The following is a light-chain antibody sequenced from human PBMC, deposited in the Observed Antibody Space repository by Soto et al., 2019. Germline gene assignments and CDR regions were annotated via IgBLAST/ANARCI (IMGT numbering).Light chain of an antibody. Sequence: DILLTPSPDSLSVSLSERATINCKSSQSVLYSPNNKNYLAWYQQKPGQPPKLLISWASTRKSGVPDRFSGSGSGTDFTLTISSLQAEDVAVYYCQHYYNTPITFGGGTKVDIK. V-gene: IGKV4-1*01. CDR3: QHYYNTPIT. CDR1: QSVLYSPNNKNY. CDR2: WAS. J-gene: IGKJ4*01.